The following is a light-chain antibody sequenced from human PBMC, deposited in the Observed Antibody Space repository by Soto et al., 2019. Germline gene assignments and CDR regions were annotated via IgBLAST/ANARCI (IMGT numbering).Light chain of an antibody. CDR3: QQTYNLPRT. CDR1: QRVGTY. V-gene: IGKV1-39*01. J-gene: IGKJ1*01. CDR2: GAS. Sequence: DVQMTQSPSSLSASVGDRVTITCRASQRVGTYLSWFQQKAGKPPTLLIYGASALQRGVPARFSGSGSGTEFTLTINKMQREDFATYYCQQTYNLPRTFGQGTKVDIK.